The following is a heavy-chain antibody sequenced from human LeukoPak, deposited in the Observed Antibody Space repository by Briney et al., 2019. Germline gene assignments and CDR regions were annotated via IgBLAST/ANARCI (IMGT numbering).Heavy chain of an antibody. CDR1: GSTFDDYG. CDR3: ARWGDYVWGSYRPEDY. Sequence: AAGSLRLSCAASGSTFDDYGMSWVRQAPGKGLEWVSGINWNGGSTGYADSVKGRFTISRDNAKNSLYLQMNSLRAEDTALYYCARWGDYVWGSYRPEDYWGQGTLVTVSS. CDR2: INWNGGST. J-gene: IGHJ4*02. D-gene: IGHD3-16*02. V-gene: IGHV3-20*04.